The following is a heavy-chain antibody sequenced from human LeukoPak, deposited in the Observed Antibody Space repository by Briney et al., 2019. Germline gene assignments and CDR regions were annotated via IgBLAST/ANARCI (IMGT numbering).Heavy chain of an antibody. CDR2: INAGNGNT. Sequence: GSSVKVSCKASGGTFSGYAISWVRQAPGQGLEWMGWINAGNGNTKYSQKFQGRVTITRDTSASTAYMELSSLRSEDTAVYYCARPSRWLQYLYFDYWGQGTLVTVSS. CDR3: ARPSRWLQYLYFDY. D-gene: IGHD5-24*01. J-gene: IGHJ4*02. V-gene: IGHV1-3*01. CDR1: GGTFSGYA.